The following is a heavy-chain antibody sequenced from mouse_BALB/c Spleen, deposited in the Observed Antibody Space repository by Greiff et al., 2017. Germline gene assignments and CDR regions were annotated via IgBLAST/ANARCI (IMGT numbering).Heavy chain of an antibody. Sequence: EVKLVESGGGLVQPGGSRKLSCAASGFTFSYYGMAWVRQAPGKGPEWVAFISNLAYSIYYADTVTGRFTISRENAKNTLYLEMSSLRSEDTAMYYCARGPGSSYAMDYWGQGTSVTVSS. V-gene: IGHV5-15*02. D-gene: IGHD1-1*01. J-gene: IGHJ4*01. CDR2: ISNLAYSI. CDR1: GFTFSYYG. CDR3: ARGPGSSYAMDY.